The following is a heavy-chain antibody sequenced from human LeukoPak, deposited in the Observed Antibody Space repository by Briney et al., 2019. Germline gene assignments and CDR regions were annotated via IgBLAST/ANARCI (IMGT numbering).Heavy chain of an antibody. CDR2: IIPILGIA. V-gene: IGHV1-69*04. CDR3: ARGTPYCSSTSCYLRYYYYYMDV. D-gene: IGHD2-2*01. Sequence: SVKVSCKASGGTFSSYAISWVRQAPGQGLEWMGRIIPILGIANYAQKFQGRVTITADESTSTAYMELSSLRSEDTAVYYCARGTPYCSSTSCYLRYYYYYMDVWGKGTTVTVSS. CDR1: GGTFSSYA. J-gene: IGHJ6*03.